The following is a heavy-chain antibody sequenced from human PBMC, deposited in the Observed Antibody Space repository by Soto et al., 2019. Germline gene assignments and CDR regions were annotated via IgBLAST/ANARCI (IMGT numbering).Heavy chain of an antibody. CDR1: GGSCSGYY. CDR2: INHSGST. Sequence: SVTLPLTWAVDGGSCSGYYWSWIRQPPGKGLEWIGEINHSGSTNYNPSLKRRVTISVDTSKNQFSLKLSSGTAAVTAVYYCVRCVGSGRYWLDYGGQGTRFPVS. CDR3: VRCVGSGRYWLDY. D-gene: IGHD3-10*01. J-gene: IGHJ4*02. V-gene: IGHV4-34*01.